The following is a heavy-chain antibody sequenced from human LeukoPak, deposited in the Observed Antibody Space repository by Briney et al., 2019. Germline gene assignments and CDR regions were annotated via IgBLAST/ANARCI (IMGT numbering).Heavy chain of an antibody. Sequence: GGSLRLSCAASGFTFDNYAMNWVRQTPRKGLEWVAIMNGDGTSTSHVDSMKGRFTISRNNAKNSLYLLMNSLTAEDTGVYHCARGGYEGDWGQGTLVTVSS. CDR3: ARGGYEGD. CDR2: MNGDGTST. J-gene: IGHJ4*02. D-gene: IGHD3-16*01. V-gene: IGHV3-7*01. CDR1: GFTFDNYA.